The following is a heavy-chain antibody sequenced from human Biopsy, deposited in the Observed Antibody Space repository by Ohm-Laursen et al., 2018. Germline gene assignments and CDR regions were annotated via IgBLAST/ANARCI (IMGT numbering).Heavy chain of an antibody. V-gene: IGHV3-33*01. J-gene: IGHJ6*02. Sequence: SLRLSCSATGFTFSSYGIHWVRQAPGKGLEWVAVIWYDGSNKYSTDSVKGRFSISRDNSKNTVYLQMNSLRAADTAVYYCARDRYYGSESYYSHYNMDVWGQGTTVSVSS. CDR3: ARDRYYGSESYYSHYNMDV. CDR2: IWYDGSNK. D-gene: IGHD3-10*01. CDR1: GFTFSSYG.